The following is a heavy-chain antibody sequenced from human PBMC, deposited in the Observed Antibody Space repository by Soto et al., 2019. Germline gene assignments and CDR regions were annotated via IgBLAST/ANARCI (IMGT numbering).Heavy chain of an antibody. CDR2: INPIFGTP. CDR3: AREGRHFDY. CDR1: GGTFSSYA. J-gene: IGHJ4*02. V-gene: IGHV1-69*06. Sequence: SVKVSCKASGGTFSSYAISWVRQAPGQGLEWMGGINPIFGTPHYAQKYQGRVTITADTFTSTAYMELTRLTSDDTAVYFCAREGRHFDYWGQGTLVTVSS.